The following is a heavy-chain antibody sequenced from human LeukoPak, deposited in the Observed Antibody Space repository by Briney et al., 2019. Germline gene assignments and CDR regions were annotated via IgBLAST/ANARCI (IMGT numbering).Heavy chain of an antibody. CDR3: AREEYSSSSGFDY. CDR2: INPNSGGT. CDR1: VYTFTGYY. V-gene: IGHV1-2*02. Sequence: ASVKVSCKASVYTFTGYYMHWVRQAPGQGLEGVGWINPNSGGTNYAQKFQGRVTMTRDTSISTAYTELSRLRSDDTAVYYCAREEYSSSSGFDYWGQGTLVTVSS. J-gene: IGHJ4*02. D-gene: IGHD6-6*01.